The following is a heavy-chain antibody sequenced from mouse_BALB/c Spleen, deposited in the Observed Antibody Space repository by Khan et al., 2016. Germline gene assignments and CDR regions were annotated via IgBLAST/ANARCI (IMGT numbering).Heavy chain of an antibody. CDR3: ARYRYYYGSSRYIDD. D-gene: IGHD1-1*01. Sequence: QIQLVQSGPELKRPGKTVKISCKASGYTFTNYGIHWVKQAPGKGLKWMGWINTYSGESTYTDDFKGRFAFSLEKSANTAYLQINNLKDEDTATYFCARYRYYYGSSRYIDDWGAGTSVTVSS. CDR1: GYTFTNYG. J-gene: IGHJ1*01. CDR2: INTYSGES. V-gene: IGHV9-3-1*01.